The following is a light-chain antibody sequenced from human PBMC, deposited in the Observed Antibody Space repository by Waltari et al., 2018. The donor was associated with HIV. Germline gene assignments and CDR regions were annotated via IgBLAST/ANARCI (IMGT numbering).Light chain of an antibody. CDR2: TSS. Sequence: QSVLTQSPSASGTPGQRVIIPCSGSSSNIGGRNYVNWYQLLPGTAPKLLIDTSSQRPSGVPDRVPGSKSGTSASLAISGLRSEDEADYYCAAWDDSLNGVVFGGGTKLTVL. CDR3: AAWDDSLNGVV. J-gene: IGLJ2*01. CDR1: SSNIGGRNY. V-gene: IGLV1-47*01.